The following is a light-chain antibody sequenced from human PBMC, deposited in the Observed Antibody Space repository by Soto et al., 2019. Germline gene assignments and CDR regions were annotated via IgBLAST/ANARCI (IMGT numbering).Light chain of an antibody. CDR2: GAS. CDR1: QSVSSN. Sequence: IVMTQSPATLSVSPGERATLSCRASQSVSSNLAWYQQKPGQAPRLLIYGASTRATAIPARFSGSRSGTEFTLTISSLQSEDFAVYYCQQYNNWPPTFGQGTRLEIK. CDR3: QQYNNWPPT. V-gene: IGKV3-15*01. J-gene: IGKJ5*01.